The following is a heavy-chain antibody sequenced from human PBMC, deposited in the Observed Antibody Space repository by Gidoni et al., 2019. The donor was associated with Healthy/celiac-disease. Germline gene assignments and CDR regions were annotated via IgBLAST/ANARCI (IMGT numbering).Heavy chain of an antibody. D-gene: IGHD3-3*01. V-gene: IGHV1-69*04. CDR1: GGTFSSYA. CDR2: IIPILGIA. Sequence: QVQLVQSGAEVKKPGSSVKVSCKASGGTFSSYAISWVRQAPGQGLEWMGRIIPILGIANYAQKFQGRVTITADKSTSTAYMELSSLRSEDTAVYYCARGRWSGSDMEIVYYFDYWGQGTLVTVSS. J-gene: IGHJ4*02. CDR3: ARGRWSGSDMEIVYYFDY.